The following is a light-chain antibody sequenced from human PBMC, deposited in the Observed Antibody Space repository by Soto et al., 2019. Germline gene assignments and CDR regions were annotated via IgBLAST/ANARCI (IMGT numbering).Light chain of an antibody. CDR3: RSYEDSLRVHYV. CDR1: SSNIGSTYD. V-gene: IGLV1-40*01. CDR2: GKT. J-gene: IGLJ1*01. Sequence: QSVLTQPPSVSGAPGQRVTISCTGSSSNIGSTYDVQWYQQLPGTAPKLLIHGKTNRPSGVPDRFSGSKSGTSAALAITGLQADDEADYYCRSYEDSLRVHYVFGTGTKLTVL.